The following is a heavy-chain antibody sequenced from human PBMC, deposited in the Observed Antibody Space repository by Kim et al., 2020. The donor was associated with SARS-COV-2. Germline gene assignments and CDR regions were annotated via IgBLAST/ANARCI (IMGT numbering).Heavy chain of an antibody. V-gene: IGHV6-1*01. CDR3: ARQMSGRFDF. J-gene: IGHJ4*02. D-gene: IGHD7-27*01. CDR1: GDSVSSYTAA. CDR2: TYFRSKWST. Sequence: SQTLSLTCAVSGDSVSSYTAAWNWIRQSPSRGLEWLGRTYFRSKWSTNYAVSVQSRININADTSTNQFSLQLNSVTPEDTALYYFARQMSGRFDFWGQGTLVTVSS.